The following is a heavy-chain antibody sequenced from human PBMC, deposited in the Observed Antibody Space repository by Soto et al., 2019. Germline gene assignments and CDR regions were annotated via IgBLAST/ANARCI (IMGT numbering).Heavy chain of an antibody. CDR2: ISSSSSTI. V-gene: IGHV3-48*01. D-gene: IGHD2-15*01. J-gene: IGHJ3*02. CDR3: ARDRYCSGGSCSPYDAFDI. CDR1: GFTFSSCS. Sequence: EVQLVESGGGLVQPGGSLRLSCAASGFTFSSCSMNWVRQAPGKGLEWVSYISSSSSTIYYADSVKGRFTISRDNAKNSLYLQMNSLRAEDTAVYYCARDRYCSGGSCSPYDAFDIWGQGTMVTVSS.